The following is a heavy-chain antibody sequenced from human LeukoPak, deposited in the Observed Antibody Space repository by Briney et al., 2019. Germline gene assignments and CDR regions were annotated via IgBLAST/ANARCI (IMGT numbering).Heavy chain of an antibody. Sequence: GGSLRLSCAASGFTFSNAWMSWVRQAPGKGLEWVGRIKSKTDGGTTDYAAPVKGRFTISRDDSKNTLYLQMNSLKTEDTAVYYCTTSLVRDGYNLDFDYWGQGTLVTVSS. D-gene: IGHD5-12*01. CDR1: GFTFSNAW. V-gene: IGHV3-15*01. CDR2: IKSKTDGGTT. J-gene: IGHJ4*02. CDR3: TTSLVRDGYNLDFDY.